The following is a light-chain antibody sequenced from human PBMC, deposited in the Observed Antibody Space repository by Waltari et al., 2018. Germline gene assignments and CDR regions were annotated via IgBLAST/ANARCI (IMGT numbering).Light chain of an antibody. V-gene: IGKV3-20*01. CDR2: GAS. Sequence: DIVLTQSPGTLSLFPGERATLSCRARQSVKHNYFAWHLQKPGQAPRPLIYGASSRAIDIPDRFSGSGSGTDFTLTISRLEPEDFAVFYCQQYGSPPLTFGGGTKVEIK. J-gene: IGKJ4*01. CDR1: QSVKHNY. CDR3: QQYGSPPLT.